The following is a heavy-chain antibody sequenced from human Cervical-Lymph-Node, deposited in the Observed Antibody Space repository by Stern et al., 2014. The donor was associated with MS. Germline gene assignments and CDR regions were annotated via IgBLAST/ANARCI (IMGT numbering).Heavy chain of an antibody. CDR1: GASIKTIGYF. CDR3: MRGDY. V-gene: IGHV4-31*03. J-gene: IGHJ4*02. Sequence: QVQLQESGPGLVKPSQTLSLTCTVSGASIKTIGYFWSWVRQPAGKALAWIGFISHSGVTFYNETLKSRVTLPQDTSANQFSLRLTSVTAADTALYFCMRGDYWGRGILVAVSS. CDR2: ISHSGVT.